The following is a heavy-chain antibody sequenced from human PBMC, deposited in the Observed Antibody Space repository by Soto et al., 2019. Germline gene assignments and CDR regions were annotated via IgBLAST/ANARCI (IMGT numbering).Heavy chain of an antibody. CDR3: AKVSSSWYAGFFDL. V-gene: IGHV3-23*01. D-gene: IGHD6-13*01. Sequence: EVQLLESGGGLVQPGGSLRLSCTASGFTFSSHAMTWVRQAPGKGLEWVSGLSDSGGSIYYADSVKVRFTISRDNSMNTRYLQMNTLRAEDTAVYYCAKVSSSWYAGFFDLWGQGTLVTVSS. CDR1: GFTFSSHA. CDR2: LSDSGGSI. J-gene: IGHJ4*02.